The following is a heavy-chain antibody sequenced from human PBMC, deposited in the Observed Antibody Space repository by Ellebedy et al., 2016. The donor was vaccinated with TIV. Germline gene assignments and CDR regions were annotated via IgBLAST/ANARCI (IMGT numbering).Heavy chain of an antibody. Sequence: GESLKISCAASGFTVSSNYMSWVRQAPGKGLEWVSVIYSGGSTYYADSVKGRFTISRDNSKNTLYLQMNSLRAEDTAVYYCARDVGNYYGSGRNGMDVWGQGTTVTVSS. CDR3: ARDVGNYYGSGRNGMDV. CDR1: GFTVSSNY. J-gene: IGHJ6*02. CDR2: IYSGGST. V-gene: IGHV3-53*01. D-gene: IGHD3-10*01.